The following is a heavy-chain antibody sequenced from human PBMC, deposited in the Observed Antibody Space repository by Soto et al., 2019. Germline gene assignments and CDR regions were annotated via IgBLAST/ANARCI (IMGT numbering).Heavy chain of an antibody. J-gene: IGHJ5*02. CDR3: TRGLEPGRHNWFDP. D-gene: IGHD1-1*01. Sequence: GGSLRLSCTASGFTCGDYAMSWFRQAPGKGLEWVGFIRSKAYGGTTEYAASVKGRFTISRDDSKSIAYLQMNSLKTEDTAVYYCTRGLEPGRHNWFDPWGQGTLVTVSS. CDR2: IRSKAYGGTT. CDR1: GFTCGDYA. V-gene: IGHV3-49*03.